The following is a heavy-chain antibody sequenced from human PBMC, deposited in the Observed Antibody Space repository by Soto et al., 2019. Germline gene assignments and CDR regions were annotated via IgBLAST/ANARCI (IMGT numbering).Heavy chain of an antibody. CDR2: IYTSGST. CDR3: AREGASGFGMDV. Sequence: LSLTCNVSGGSIRSYYWSWVRQPAGKPLEWIGRIYTSGSTNYNPSLKSRVSMSVDTSKNQFSLEVTSVTAADTAVYYCAREGASGFGMDVWGQGTTVTVSS. D-gene: IGHD1-26*01. CDR1: GGSIRSYY. J-gene: IGHJ6*02. V-gene: IGHV4-4*07.